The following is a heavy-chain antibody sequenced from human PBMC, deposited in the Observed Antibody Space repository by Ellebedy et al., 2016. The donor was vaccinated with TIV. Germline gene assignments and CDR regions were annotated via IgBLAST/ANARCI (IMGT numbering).Heavy chain of an antibody. CDR1: GYTFTGYY. CDR2: INPNSGGT. Sequence: AASVKVSCKASGYTFTGYYMHWVRQAPGQGLEWMGWINPNSGGTNYAQKFQGRVTMTRDTSISTAYMELSRLRSDDTAVYYCARERESPDIVATTRYYYYGMDVWGQGTTVTVSS. V-gene: IGHV1-2*02. D-gene: IGHD5-12*01. J-gene: IGHJ6*02. CDR3: ARERESPDIVATTRYYYYGMDV.